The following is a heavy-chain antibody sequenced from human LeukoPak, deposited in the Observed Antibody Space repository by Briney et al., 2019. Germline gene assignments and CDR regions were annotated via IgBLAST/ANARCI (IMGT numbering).Heavy chain of an antibody. Sequence: ASVKVSCKASGYTLSGYQLHWVRPAPRQGREWMGWISPNSGGTHYAQKLQGRVTMTRDTSINTVYMELRRLRSDDTAVYYCARERSPEDYMDVWGKGTTVTVSS. J-gene: IGHJ6*03. CDR1: GYTLSGYQ. CDR2: ISPNSGGT. V-gene: IGHV1-2*02. CDR3: ARERSPEDYMDV.